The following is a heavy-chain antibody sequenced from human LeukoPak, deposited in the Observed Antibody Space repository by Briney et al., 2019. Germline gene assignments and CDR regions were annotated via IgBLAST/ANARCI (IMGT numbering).Heavy chain of an antibody. CDR3: AKGRDPDYYYYGMDV. CDR1: GFTFDDYA. V-gene: IGHV3-9*01. J-gene: IGHJ6*02. Sequence: PGGSLRLSCAASGFTFDDYAMHWVRQAPGKGLEWVSGISWNSGSIGYADSVKGRFTISRDNAKSSLYLQMNSLRAEDTALYYCAKGRDPDYYYYGMDVWGQGTTVTVSS. CDR2: ISWNSGSI.